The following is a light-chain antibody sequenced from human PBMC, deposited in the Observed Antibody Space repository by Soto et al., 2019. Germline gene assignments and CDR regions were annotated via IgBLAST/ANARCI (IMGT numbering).Light chain of an antibody. CDR2: GAS. J-gene: IGKJ4*01. V-gene: IGKV3-20*01. CDR1: QSVSSNY. CDR3: QQYGSSST. Sequence: IVLTQSPGTLSLSPGERATLSCRASQSVSSNYLAWYQQKPGQAPRLLFFGASSRATGIPDRFSGSGSGTDFTLTISRLEPEDFAVYYCQQYGSSSTFGGGTKVEIK.